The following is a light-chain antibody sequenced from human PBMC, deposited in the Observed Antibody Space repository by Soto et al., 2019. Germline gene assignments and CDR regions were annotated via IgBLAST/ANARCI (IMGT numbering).Light chain of an antibody. CDR2: GAS. CDR1: QSISSSF. CDR3: QQYFDTPIT. Sequence: GGGASLGCGASQSISSSFLAWYQQKPGQAPRLLIYGASSRATGIPDRFSGTGSETDFTLTVSRLQPEDVAVYYCQQYFDTPITFGQGTRLEIK. V-gene: IGKV3-20*01. J-gene: IGKJ5*01.